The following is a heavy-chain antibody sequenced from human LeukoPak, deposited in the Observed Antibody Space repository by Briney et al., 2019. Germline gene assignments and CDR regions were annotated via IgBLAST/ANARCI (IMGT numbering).Heavy chain of an antibody. V-gene: IGHV4-34*01. J-gene: IGHJ5*02. CDR1: GGSFSGYY. CDR2: INHSGST. D-gene: IGHD1-7*01. Sequence: SETLSLTCAVYGGSFSGYYWSWIRQPPGKGLEWIGEINHSGSTNYNPSFKSRVTISVDTSKNQFSLKLSSVTAADTAVYYCARRRQNWNYSRAWFDPWGQGTLVTVSS. CDR3: ARRRQNWNYSRAWFDP.